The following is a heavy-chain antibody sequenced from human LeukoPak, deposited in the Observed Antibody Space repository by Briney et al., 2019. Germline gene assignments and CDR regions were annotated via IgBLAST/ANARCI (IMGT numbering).Heavy chain of an antibody. CDR3: AKRRLEDSGTYGGGFDF. D-gene: IGHD4-23*01. J-gene: IGHJ3*01. V-gene: IGHV3-9*01. CDR1: GFTFDDYA. Sequence: GRSLRLSCAASGFTFDDYAMHWVRQAPGKGLEWVSGISWNSGSIGYADSVKGRFTISRDNSKSTLHLQMNTLTTEDTAVYYCAKRRLEDSGTYGGGFDFWGQGTMVTVSS. CDR2: ISWNSGSI.